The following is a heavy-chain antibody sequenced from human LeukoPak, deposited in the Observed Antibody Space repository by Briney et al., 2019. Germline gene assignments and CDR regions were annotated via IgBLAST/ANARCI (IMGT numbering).Heavy chain of an antibody. CDR2: IIPIFGTA. CDR1: GYTFTDYG. CDR3: ARAVEYSSSSEGDAFDI. Sequence: ASVKVSCKASGYTFTDYGINWVRQAPGQGLEWMGGIIPIFGTANYAQKFQGRVTITADESTSTAYMELSSLRSEDTAVYYCARAVEYSSSSEGDAFDIWGQGTMVTVSS. J-gene: IGHJ3*02. D-gene: IGHD6-6*01. V-gene: IGHV1-69*13.